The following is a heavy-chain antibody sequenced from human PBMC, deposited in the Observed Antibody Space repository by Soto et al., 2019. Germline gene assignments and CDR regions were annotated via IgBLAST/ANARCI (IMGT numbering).Heavy chain of an antibody. V-gene: IGHV3-7*04. Sequence: GGSLRLSCVGSGFTFSSNWMTWVRQAPGKGLEWLGNIRQDGSEKNYVDSVKGRFTISRDNAKNSLYLQMNSLRAEDTAVYYCAREIVVARGASYFDYWGPGTLVTVS. J-gene: IGHJ4*02. CDR2: IRQDGSEK. D-gene: IGHD2-2*01. CDR1: GFTFSSNW. CDR3: AREIVVARGASYFDY.